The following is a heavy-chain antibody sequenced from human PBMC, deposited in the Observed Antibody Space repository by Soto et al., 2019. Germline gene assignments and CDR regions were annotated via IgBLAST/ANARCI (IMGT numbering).Heavy chain of an antibody. Sequence: QVQLVQSGAEVKKPGASVKVSCKASGYTFTSYGMHWVRQAPGQRLEWMGWINAGNGNTKYSQMFQGRVTITRDTSASTAYMELCSLRSEDTAVYSCASSYYYDSSGYSSLYYYYGMDVWGQGITVTVSS. V-gene: IGHV1-3*01. CDR3: ASSYYYDSSGYSSLYYYYGMDV. D-gene: IGHD3-22*01. CDR2: INAGNGNT. CDR1: GYTFTSYG. J-gene: IGHJ6*02.